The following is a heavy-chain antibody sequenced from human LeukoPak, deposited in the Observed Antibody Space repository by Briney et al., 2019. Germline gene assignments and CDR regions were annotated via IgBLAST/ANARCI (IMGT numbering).Heavy chain of an antibody. V-gene: IGHV4-59*01. CDR3: APYSSSSDY. CDR2: IYDSGST. CDR1: GGSISNNY. J-gene: IGHJ4*02. D-gene: IGHD6-6*01. Sequence: SETLSLTCTVSGGSISNNYWSWIRQPPGKGLEWIGFIYDSGSTYYNPSLKSRVTISVDTSKKQFSLKLSSVTAADTAMYYCAPYSSSSDYWGQGTLVTVSS.